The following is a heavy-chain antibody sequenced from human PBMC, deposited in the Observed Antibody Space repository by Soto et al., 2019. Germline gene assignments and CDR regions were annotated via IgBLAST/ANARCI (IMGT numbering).Heavy chain of an antibody. CDR2: INTYIGNT. CDR3: ARYSGSSLYGFDI. Sequence: ASVKVSCKASGYTFTTYGISWVRQAPGQGLEGMGWINTYIGNTNYAQRLQGRVTVTADTSTSTAYMELRSLRSDDTAVYYCARYSGSSLYGFDIWGQGTTVTVSS. V-gene: IGHV1-18*04. D-gene: IGHD1-26*01. CDR1: GYTFTTYG. J-gene: IGHJ3*02.